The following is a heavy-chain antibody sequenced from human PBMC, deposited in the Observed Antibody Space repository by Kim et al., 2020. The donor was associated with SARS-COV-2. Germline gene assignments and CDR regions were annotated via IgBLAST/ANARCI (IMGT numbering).Heavy chain of an antibody. D-gene: IGHD6-6*01. J-gene: IGHJ4*02. CDR3: ARDGGGAYSSSSHFDY. V-gene: IGHV3-30*01. Sequence: DSLKGRFTISRDNSKNTLYLQMHSLRPDDTAVFYCARDGGGAYSSSSHFDYWGQGTLVTVSS.